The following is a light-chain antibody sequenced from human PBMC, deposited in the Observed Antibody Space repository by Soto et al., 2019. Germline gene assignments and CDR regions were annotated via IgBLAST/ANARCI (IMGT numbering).Light chain of an antibody. V-gene: IGLV2-14*01. CDR3: SSYTTSRTLEGV. CDR2: EVT. CDR1: SGDIGSYNR. Sequence: QSALTQPASVSGSPGQSITISCTGTSGDIGSYNRVSWYQQHPGKAPKLIIYEVTDRPSGVSNRFSGSKSGNTASLTISGLQPEDEADYYCSSYTTSRTLEGVFGTGTKLTVL. J-gene: IGLJ1*01.